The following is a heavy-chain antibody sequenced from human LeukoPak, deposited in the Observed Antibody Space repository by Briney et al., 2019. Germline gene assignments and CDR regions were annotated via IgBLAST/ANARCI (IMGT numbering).Heavy chain of an antibody. V-gene: IGHV4-34*01. D-gene: IGHD4-17*01. J-gene: IGHJ4*02. Sequence: SETLSLTCAVYGGSFSGYYWSWIRQPPGKGLEWIGEINHSGSTYYNPSLKSRVTISVDRSKNQFSLKLSSVTAADTAVYYCARGFFDYGDSFDYWGQGTLVTVSS. CDR1: GGSFSGYY. CDR2: INHSGST. CDR3: ARGFFDYGDSFDY.